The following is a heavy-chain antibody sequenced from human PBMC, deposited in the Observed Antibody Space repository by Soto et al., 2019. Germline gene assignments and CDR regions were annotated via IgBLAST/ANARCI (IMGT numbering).Heavy chain of an antibody. Sequence: SETLSLTCTVSGGSISSYYWSWIRQPPGKGLEWIGYIYYSGSTNYNPSLKSRVTISVDTSKNQFSLKLSSVTAADTAVYYCARLTVRGVIPVDYWGRGTLVTVSS. CDR2: IYYSGST. J-gene: IGHJ4*02. CDR1: GGSISSYY. V-gene: IGHV4-59*08. D-gene: IGHD3-10*01. CDR3: ARLTVRGVIPVDY.